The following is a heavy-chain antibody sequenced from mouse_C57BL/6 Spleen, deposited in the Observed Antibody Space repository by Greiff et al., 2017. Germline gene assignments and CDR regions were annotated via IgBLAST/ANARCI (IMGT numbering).Heavy chain of an antibody. V-gene: IGHV5-17*01. J-gene: IGHJ3*01. CDR1: GFTFSDYG. Sequence: EVQLQQSGGGLVKPGGSLKLSCAASGFTFSDYGMHWVRQAPEKGLEWVAYISSGSSTIYYADTVKGRFTLSRDNAKKTLFLQLTSLRSEDTAMYYCARPGDYGSSLPWFAYWGQGTLVTVSA. CDR3: ARPGDYGSSLPWFAY. D-gene: IGHD1-1*01. CDR2: ISSGSSTI.